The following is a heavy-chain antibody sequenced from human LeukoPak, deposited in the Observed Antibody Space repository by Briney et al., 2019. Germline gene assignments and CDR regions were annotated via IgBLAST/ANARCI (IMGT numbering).Heavy chain of an antibody. CDR1: GYTFTGYY. CDR2: INPNSGGT. J-gene: IGHJ5*02. CDR3: ARDRAAGIAAAGGNNWFDP. D-gene: IGHD6-13*01. V-gene: IGHV1-2*02. Sequence: ASVKVSCKASGYTFTGYYMHWVRQAPGQGLERMGWINPNSGGTNYAQKFHGRVTMTRDASISTAYMELSRLRSDGTAVYYCARDRAAGIAAAGGNNWFDPWGQGTLVTVSS.